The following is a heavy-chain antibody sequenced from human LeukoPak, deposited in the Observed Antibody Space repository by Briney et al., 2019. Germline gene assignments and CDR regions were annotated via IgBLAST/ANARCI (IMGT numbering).Heavy chain of an antibody. CDR2: INHSGST. D-gene: IGHD2/OR15-2a*01. J-gene: IGHJ5*02. CDR1: GGSFSGYY. Sequence: SETLSLTCAGYGGSFSGYYRSWIRQPPGKGLEWIGEINHSGSTNYNPYLKSRVTISVDTSKNQCSLKLSSVTAADTAVYYCARGFSSIVRIENWFDPWGQGTLVTVSS. CDR3: ARGFSSIVRIENWFDP. V-gene: IGHV4-34*01.